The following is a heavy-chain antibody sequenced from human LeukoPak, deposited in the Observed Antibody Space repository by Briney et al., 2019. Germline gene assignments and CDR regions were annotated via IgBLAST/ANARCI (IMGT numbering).Heavy chain of an antibody. Sequence: GGSLRLSCAASGFTFSKYWMHWVRQAPGKGLVWVSRIYIDGTGIVYAGSVKGRFIISRNNAKNTLYLQMNSLRVEDTAVYYCARAPPSNGYSYHFDIWGQGTMVTVSS. V-gene: IGHV3-74*01. D-gene: IGHD5-18*01. CDR1: GFTFSKYW. J-gene: IGHJ3*02. CDR3: ARAPPSNGYSYHFDI. CDR2: IYIDGTGI.